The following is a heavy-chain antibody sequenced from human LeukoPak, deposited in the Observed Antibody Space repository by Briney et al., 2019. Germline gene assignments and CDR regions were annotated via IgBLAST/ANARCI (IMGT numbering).Heavy chain of an antibody. J-gene: IGHJ3*02. CDR1: GFTFSSYS. Sequence: GGSLRLSCAASGFTFSSYSMNWVRQAPGKGLEWVSYISSSSSTIYYADSVKGRFTISRDNSKNTLYLQMNSLRAEDTAVYYCAKASGGYGAFDIWGQGTMVTVSS. D-gene: IGHD5-12*01. CDR3: AKASGGYGAFDI. CDR2: ISSSSSTI. V-gene: IGHV3-48*01.